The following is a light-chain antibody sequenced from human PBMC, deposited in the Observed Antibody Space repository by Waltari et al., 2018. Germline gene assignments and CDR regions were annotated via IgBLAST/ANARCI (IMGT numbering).Light chain of an antibody. J-gene: IGKJ2*01. CDR2: KVS. CDR1: QSLVHSDGNTY. CDR3: MQGSHWPRT. Sequence: DVVMTQSPLSLPVTLGQPASISCRSSQSLVHSDGNTYLNWFQQRPGPSPRRLIYKVSKRNSGVPDRCSGSGSGTDFTLKISRVDAEDVGVYYCMQGSHWPRTFGQGTKLEI. V-gene: IGKV2-30*02.